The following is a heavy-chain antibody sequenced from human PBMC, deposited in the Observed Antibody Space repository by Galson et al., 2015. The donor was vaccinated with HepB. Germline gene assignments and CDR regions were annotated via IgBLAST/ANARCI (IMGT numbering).Heavy chain of an antibody. Sequence: ETLSLTCTVSGASVSSSYWSWIRQPPGKGLEWIAYVSYTGSNNYRPSLQSRVTISIDTSKNQFSLNLRSVTAADTAVYYCARGSTGAYYWGQGTLVTVSS. D-gene: IGHD2-8*02. CDR2: VSYTGSN. CDR1: GASVSSSY. J-gene: IGHJ4*02. CDR3: ARGSTGAYY. V-gene: IGHV4-59*02.